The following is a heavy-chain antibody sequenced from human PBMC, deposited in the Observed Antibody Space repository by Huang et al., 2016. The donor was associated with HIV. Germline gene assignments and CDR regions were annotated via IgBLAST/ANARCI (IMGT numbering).Heavy chain of an antibody. V-gene: IGHV3-74*01. J-gene: IGHJ4*02. CDR1: GFTFSRYW. CDR3: VRDPRIQSWLNYFDY. Sequence: EVQLVESGGGLVQPGGSLRLSCAASGFTFSRYWMHWVRQAPGKGLVWVARMNSDGSSAGYADSVKGRFTSSRDNAKNTLDLQMNSLRAEDTAVYYCVRDPRIQSWLNYFDYWGQGTLVSVSS. CDR2: MNSDGSSA. D-gene: IGHD3-22*01.